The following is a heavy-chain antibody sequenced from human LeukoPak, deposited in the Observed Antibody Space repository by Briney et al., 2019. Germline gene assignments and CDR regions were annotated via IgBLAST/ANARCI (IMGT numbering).Heavy chain of an antibody. V-gene: IGHV3-21*01. CDR1: GFTFSSYS. J-gene: IGHJ4*02. CDR2: ISNSSSYI. D-gene: IGHD3-16*01. Sequence: GGTLRLSCAASGFTFSSYSMNWVRQAPGKGLEWVSSISNSSSYIYYADSVKGRFTISRDNAKNSLYLQMNSLRAEDTAVYYCARGAPDYDYVWGSYDFDFDYWGQGTLVTVSS. CDR3: ARGAPDYDYVWGSYDFDFDY.